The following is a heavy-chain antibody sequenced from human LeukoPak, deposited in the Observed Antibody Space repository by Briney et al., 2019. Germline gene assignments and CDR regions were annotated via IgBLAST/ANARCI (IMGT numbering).Heavy chain of an antibody. CDR2: MYHSGRT. D-gene: IGHD7-27*01. V-gene: IGHV4-38-2*02. Sequence: PSETLSLTCSVSGYSISSAYYWGWIRQPPGKGLEWIGTMYHSGRTNYNPSLKSRVTISVDTSKNQFSLKLSSVTAADTAVYFCARGFRGDNFDYWGQGTRVTASA. J-gene: IGHJ4*02. CDR3: ARGFRGDNFDY. CDR1: GYSISSAYY.